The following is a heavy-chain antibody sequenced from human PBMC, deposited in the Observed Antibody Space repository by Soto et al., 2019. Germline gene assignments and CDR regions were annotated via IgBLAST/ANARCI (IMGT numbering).Heavy chain of an antibody. CDR3: VREGGTLGHSLGELFPTQNYHYYGMDV. D-gene: IGHD3-10*01. J-gene: IGHJ6*02. CDR1: GYSFTGYY. CDR2: IKPKPGDA. Sequence: ASVKVSCKASGYSFTGYYIHWLRQAPGQGPEWMGWIKPKPGDAKYAQKFQGWVTLTRDTSISTAYMEMKRLKSDDTAVFYCVREGGTLGHSLGELFPTQNYHYYGMDVWGQGTTVTVSS. V-gene: IGHV1-2*04.